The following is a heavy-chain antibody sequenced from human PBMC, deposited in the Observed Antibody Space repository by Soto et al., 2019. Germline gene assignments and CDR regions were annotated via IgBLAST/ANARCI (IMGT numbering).Heavy chain of an antibody. CDR1: GGSVSSGSYY. V-gene: IGHV4-61*01. CDR2: IYYSGST. Sequence: QVQLQESGPGLVKPSETLSLTCTVSGGSVSSGSYYWSWIRQPPGKGLEWIGYIYYSGSTNYNPALKSRVTISVDTSKNQFSLKLSSVTAADTAVYYCARDLRPYCSGGSCYPLNWFDPWGQGTLVTVSS. J-gene: IGHJ5*02. CDR3: ARDLRPYCSGGSCYPLNWFDP. D-gene: IGHD2-15*01.